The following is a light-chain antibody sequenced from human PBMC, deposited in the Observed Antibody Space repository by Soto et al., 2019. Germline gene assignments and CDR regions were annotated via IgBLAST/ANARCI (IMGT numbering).Light chain of an antibody. Sequence: QSVLTQPPSASGTPGQRVTISCSGSSSNIGSNYVYWYQQLPGTAPKLLIYSNNQRPSGVPDRFSGSKSATSASLAISGLRSEDEADYYCAAWDESLSGPVFGGGTKVTVL. CDR3: AAWDESLSGPV. V-gene: IGLV1-47*02. CDR2: SNN. J-gene: IGLJ2*01. CDR1: SSNIGSNY.